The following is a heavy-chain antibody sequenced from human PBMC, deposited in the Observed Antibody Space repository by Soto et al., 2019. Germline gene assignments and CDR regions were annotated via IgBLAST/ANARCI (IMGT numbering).Heavy chain of an antibody. V-gene: IGHV1-69*10. CDR2: TIPALGKT. Sequence: ASVKVSCKTSGDNFKKNVFTWVRQAPGQGLEWMGGTIPALGKTHYIEKFQGRVTITVDDATRTVYMEVCDLTSEDTAIYYCARGPFRPSAMDVWGQGTTVTVSS. D-gene: IGHD3-10*01. CDR1: GDNFKKNV. J-gene: IGHJ6*02. CDR3: ARGPFRPSAMDV.